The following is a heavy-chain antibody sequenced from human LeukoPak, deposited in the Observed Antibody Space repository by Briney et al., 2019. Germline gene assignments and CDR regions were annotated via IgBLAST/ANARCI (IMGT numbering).Heavy chain of an antibody. CDR2: ISGSGDNT. V-gene: IGHV3-23*01. CDR3: ARNALRYFDWLLGDDAFDI. J-gene: IGHJ3*02. D-gene: IGHD3-9*01. CDR1: GFTFSNYA. Sequence: GSLRLSCAASGFTFSNYAMSWVRQAPGKGLEWVSIISGSGDNTFYADSVKGRFTISRDNAKNSLYLQMNSLRAEDTAVYYCARNALRYFDWLLGDDAFDIWGQGTMVTVSS.